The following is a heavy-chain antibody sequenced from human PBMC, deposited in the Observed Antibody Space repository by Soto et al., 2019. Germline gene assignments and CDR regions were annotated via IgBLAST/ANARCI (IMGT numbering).Heavy chain of an antibody. CDR3: ARDPGVGYCSGGSCYVPDF. CDR1: GFPFSNHA. Sequence: QVHLVESGGGVVQPGRSLRLSCAATGFPFSNHAMHWVRQAPGKGLEWVALLSFDGTNEYYADSVKGRFTISRDNTNNMLFLQMNSLSPEDTAVYYCARDPGVGYCSGGSCYVPDFWGQGTLVTVSS. V-gene: IGHV3-30-3*01. D-gene: IGHD2-15*01. J-gene: IGHJ4*02. CDR2: LSFDGTNE.